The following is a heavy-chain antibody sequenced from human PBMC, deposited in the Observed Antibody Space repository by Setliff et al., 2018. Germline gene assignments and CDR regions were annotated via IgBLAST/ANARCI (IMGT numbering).Heavy chain of an antibody. D-gene: IGHD3-10*01. Sequence: GGSLRLSCAASGFTFGSYWMTWVRQAPEKGLEWVANIHQDGSESNYVDSVKGRFTISRDNAKNSLFLQMNILEVEDTAVYYCVRDWASGDDHWGRGTLVTVSS. CDR3: VRDWASGDDH. V-gene: IGHV3-7*01. CDR1: GFTFGSYW. J-gene: IGHJ4*02. CDR2: IHQDGSES.